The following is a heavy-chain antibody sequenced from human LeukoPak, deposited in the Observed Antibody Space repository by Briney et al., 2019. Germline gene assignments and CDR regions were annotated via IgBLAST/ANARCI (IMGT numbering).Heavy chain of an antibody. CDR3: AKVSRDGYNFGQIDY. J-gene: IGHJ4*02. Sequence: GGSLRLSCAASGFTFNSYSMNWVRQAPGKGLEWVSAISGSGGSTYYADSVKGRFTISRDNSKNTLYLQMNSLRAEDTAVYYCAKVSRDGYNFGQIDYWGQGTLVTVSS. V-gene: IGHV3-23*01. CDR2: ISGSGGST. CDR1: GFTFNSYS. D-gene: IGHD5-24*01.